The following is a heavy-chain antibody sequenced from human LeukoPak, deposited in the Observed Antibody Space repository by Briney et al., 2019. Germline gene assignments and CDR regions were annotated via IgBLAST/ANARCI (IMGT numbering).Heavy chain of an antibody. Sequence: GGSLRLSCAASGFTFSSFAMSWVRQAPGKGLEWVSAISGSGGSTYYADSVKGRFTISRDNSKNTLYLQMNSLRAEDTAVYYCAKDGAVAKTVDYWGQGTLVTVSS. J-gene: IGHJ4*02. CDR3: AKDGAVAKTVDY. CDR1: GFTFSSFA. V-gene: IGHV3-23*01. D-gene: IGHD6-19*01. CDR2: ISGSGGST.